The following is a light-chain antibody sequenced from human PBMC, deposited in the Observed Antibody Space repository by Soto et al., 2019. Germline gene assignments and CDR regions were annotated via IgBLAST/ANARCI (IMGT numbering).Light chain of an antibody. CDR3: QEYNNYPGT. Sequence: DIQMTQSPSTLSASVGDRVTITCRASQTVNTWLAWYQQKPGKAPKLLIYDAATLQSGVPSKFSGSGSGTEFTLTINSLQPYDSATYYCQEYNNYPGTFGPGTKLEIK. J-gene: IGKJ2*01. CDR1: QTVNTW. CDR2: DAA. V-gene: IGKV1-5*01.